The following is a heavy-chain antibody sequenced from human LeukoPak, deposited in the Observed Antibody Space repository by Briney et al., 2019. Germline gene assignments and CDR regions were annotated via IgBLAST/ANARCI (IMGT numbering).Heavy chain of an antibody. CDR2: ISGGGGTI. CDR3: ARNQEIDYYDSSGFYWGVEY. V-gene: IGHV3-48*01. D-gene: IGHD3-22*01. J-gene: IGHJ4*02. Sequence: GGSLRLSCAASGFTFSAYSMNWVRQAPGKGLEWVSFISGGGGTIYYADSVKGRFTISRDNAKNSLHLQMDSLRVEDTAVYYCARNQEIDYYDSSGFYWGVEYWGQGTLVTVSS. CDR1: GFTFSAYS.